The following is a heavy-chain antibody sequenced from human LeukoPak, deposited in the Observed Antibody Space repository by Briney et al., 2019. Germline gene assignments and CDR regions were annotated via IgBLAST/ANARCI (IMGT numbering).Heavy chain of an antibody. CDR1: GFTFDDYA. CDR3: AKDRGRTWVQVAN. CDR2: ISGNGGST. Sequence: PGGSLRLSCAASGFTFDDYAMHWVRHAPGKGLEWVSLISGNGGSTYYADSVKGRFTISRDNSKNTLYLQMNSLRVEDTAVYYCAKDRGRTWVQVANWGQGTLVTVSS. V-gene: IGHV3-43*02. D-gene: IGHD2-15*01. J-gene: IGHJ4*02.